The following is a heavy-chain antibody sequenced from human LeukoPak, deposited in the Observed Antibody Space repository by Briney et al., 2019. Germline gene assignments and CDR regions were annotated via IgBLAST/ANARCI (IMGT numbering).Heavy chain of an antibody. CDR1: GGTFSSYA. CDR2: IIPIFGTA. D-gene: IGHD3-10*01. V-gene: IGHV1-69*13. CDR3: AREYGSGSYSYNWFDP. J-gene: IGHJ5*02. Sequence: SVKVSCKASGGTFSSYAISWVRQAPGQGLEWMGGIIPIFGTANYAQKFQGRVTITAGESTSTAYMELSSLRSEDTAVYYCAREYGSGSYSYNWFDPWGQGTLVTVSS.